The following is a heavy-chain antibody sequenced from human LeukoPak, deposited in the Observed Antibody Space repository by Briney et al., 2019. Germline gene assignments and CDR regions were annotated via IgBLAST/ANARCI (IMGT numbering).Heavy chain of an antibody. J-gene: IGHJ4*02. V-gene: IGHV1-8*03. CDR3: ARGWGDYNEPVVY. Sequence: ASVKVSCKASGYTFTSYDINWVRHATGQGLEWRGWMNPNSGKTGYAQKFQGRVTITRNTSIRTASMELSSLRPEDTAVYYCARGWGDYNEPVVYGGQGTLVTVSS. D-gene: IGHD4-17*01. CDR2: MNPNSGKT. CDR1: GYTFTSYD.